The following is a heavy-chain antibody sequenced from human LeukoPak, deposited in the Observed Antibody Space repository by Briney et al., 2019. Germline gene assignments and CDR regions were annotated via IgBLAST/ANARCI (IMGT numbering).Heavy chain of an antibody. Sequence: SETLSLTCTVSGYSISSGYYWGWIRQAPGKGLEWIGSIYYSGSTYYNPSLKSRVTISVDTSKNQFSLKLSSVTAADTAVYYCARDGRGLGFYYYYMDVWGKGTTVTVSS. CDR3: ARDGRGLGFYYYYMDV. CDR2: IYYSGST. CDR1: GYSISSGYY. V-gene: IGHV4-38-2*02. J-gene: IGHJ6*03.